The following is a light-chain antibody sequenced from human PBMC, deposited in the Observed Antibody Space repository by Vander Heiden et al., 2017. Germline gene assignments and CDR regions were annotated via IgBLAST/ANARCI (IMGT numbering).Light chain of an antibody. CDR1: SLRSYY. CDR2: CKN. V-gene: IGLV3-19*01. CDR3: NSRDSSGNHWV. Sequence: SSELTQDPAVSVALGQTVRITCQGDSLRSYYASWYQQKPGQAPVLLIYCKNNRPSGIPDRFSGSSSGNTASLTITGAQAEDEADYYCNSRDSSGNHWVFGGGTKLTVL. J-gene: IGLJ3*02.